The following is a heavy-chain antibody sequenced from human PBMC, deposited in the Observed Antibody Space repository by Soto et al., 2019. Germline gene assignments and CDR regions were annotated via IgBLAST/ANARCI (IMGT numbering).Heavy chain of an antibody. CDR1: GGPFSKYA. D-gene: IGHD2-21*02. V-gene: IGHV1-69*01. CDR3: ARPLRERNFYHGLAV. Sequence: QVQLVQSGAELKKPGSSVKVSCKASGGPFSKYAISWVRQAPGQGLEWLGGIIPMFGTPNYAEKFQGRVTISADESTTTAYLELSSLRSADTAGYFCARPLRERNFYHGLAVWGQGTTVTGSS. J-gene: IGHJ6*02. CDR2: IIPMFGTP.